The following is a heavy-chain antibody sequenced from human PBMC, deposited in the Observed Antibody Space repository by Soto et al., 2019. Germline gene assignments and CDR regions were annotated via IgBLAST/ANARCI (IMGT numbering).Heavy chain of an antibody. Sequence: EVQLLESGGGLVQPGGSLRLSCAASGFTFSSYAMSWVRQAPGKGLEWVSAISGSGGSTYYADPVKGRFTISRDNSKNTLYLQMNSLRAEDTAVYYCAKDGVAAEYFDYWGQGTLVTVSS. CDR2: ISGSGGST. J-gene: IGHJ4*02. V-gene: IGHV3-23*01. D-gene: IGHD6-13*01. CDR1: GFTFSSYA. CDR3: AKDGVAAEYFDY.